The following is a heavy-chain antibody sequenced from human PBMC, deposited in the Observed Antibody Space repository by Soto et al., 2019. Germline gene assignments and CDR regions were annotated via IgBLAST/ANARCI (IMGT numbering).Heavy chain of an antibody. D-gene: IGHD3-3*01. Sequence: SETLSLTCTVSGGSISSYYWSWIRQPPGKGLERIGYIYYSGSTNYNPSLKSRVTISVDTSKNQFSLKLSSVTAADTAVYYCARVGADYDFWSGYSRANYFDSWGQGILVTVSS. V-gene: IGHV4-59*01. J-gene: IGHJ4*02. CDR3: ARVGADYDFWSGYSRANYFDS. CDR2: IYYSGST. CDR1: GGSISSYY.